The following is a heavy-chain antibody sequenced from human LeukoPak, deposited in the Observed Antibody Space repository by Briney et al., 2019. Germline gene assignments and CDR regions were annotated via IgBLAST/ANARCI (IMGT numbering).Heavy chain of an antibody. J-gene: IGHJ3*01. V-gene: IGHV1-69*06. CDR2: IMPLFGTA. Sequence: ASVKVSCKTSGGTFNNSAISWVRQAPGQGLEWLGGIMPLFGTAGYAQKFQGRVTITADKSTSTAYMELSSLRSEDTAVYYCASLYSYGSWGQGTMVTVSS. D-gene: IGHD5-18*01. CDR1: GGTFNNSA. CDR3: ASLYSYGS.